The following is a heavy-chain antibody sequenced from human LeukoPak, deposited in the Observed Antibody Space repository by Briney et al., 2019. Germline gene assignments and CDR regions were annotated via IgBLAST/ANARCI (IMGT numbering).Heavy chain of an antibody. CDR3: AKILGITIFGVVGAHAFDI. V-gene: IGHV3-43*02. D-gene: IGHD3-3*01. CDR2: ISGDGGST. Sequence: GGSLRLSCAASGFTFDDYAMHWVRQAPGKGLEWVSLISGDGGSTYYADSVKGRFTISRDNSKNSLYLQMNSLRTEDTALHYCAKILGITIFGVVGAHAFDIWGQGTMVTVSS. J-gene: IGHJ3*02. CDR1: GFTFDDYA.